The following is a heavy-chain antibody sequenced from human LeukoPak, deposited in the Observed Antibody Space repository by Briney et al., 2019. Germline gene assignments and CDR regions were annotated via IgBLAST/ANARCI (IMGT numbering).Heavy chain of an antibody. Sequence: SETLSFTGTVSGGSISTYYWSWIRQSPGKGLEWIGYIYYSGSTNDNPSLKSRVTISVDTSKNQFSLKLSSVTAADTAVYYCARHETYYYGMDVWGQGTTVTDSS. CDR1: GGSISTYY. V-gene: IGHV4-59*08. CDR3: ARHETYYYGMDV. CDR2: IYYSGST. J-gene: IGHJ6*02.